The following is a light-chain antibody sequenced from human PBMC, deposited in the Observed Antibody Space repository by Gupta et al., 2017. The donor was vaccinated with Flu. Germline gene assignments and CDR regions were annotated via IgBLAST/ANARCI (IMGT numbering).Light chain of an antibody. V-gene: IGKV3-20*01. J-gene: IGKJ2*01. CDR1: QSLNGNF. CDR2: SAS. CDR3: QHFANSPSPHYI. Sequence: EIVFTPSPDTLSLSPGERATLPCRASQSLNGNFLAWYQQKPGQAPRLLFYSASNRASGIPDRFSGSGSGTDFTLTIRRLEPEDFAVYYCQHFANSPSPHYIFGQGTKLEIK.